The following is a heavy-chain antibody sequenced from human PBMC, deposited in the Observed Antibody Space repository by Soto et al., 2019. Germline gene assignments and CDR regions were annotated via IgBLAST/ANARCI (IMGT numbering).Heavy chain of an antibody. Sequence: EVQLVASGGGLVQPGGSLRLSCAVSGFTFTRYSMSWVRQAPGEGLEWVANIQQDGSGKYYVESVKGRFTISRDNAKNSLYLQMNSLRAEDTAVYYCARVLPGYCTTTDCYSYFDYWGQGTLVTVSS. CDR3: ARVLPGYCTTTDCYSYFDY. J-gene: IGHJ4*02. CDR1: GFTFTRYS. D-gene: IGHD2-2*02. CDR2: IQQDGSGK. V-gene: IGHV3-7*03.